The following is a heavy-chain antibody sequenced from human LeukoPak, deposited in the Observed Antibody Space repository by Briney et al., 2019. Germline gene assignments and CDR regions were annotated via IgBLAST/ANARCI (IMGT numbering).Heavy chain of an antibody. D-gene: IGHD3-22*01. CDR3: AGGARITMIVVVLKCGRYYFDY. V-gene: IGHV3-48*03. CDR1: GFTFSSYE. J-gene: IGHJ4*02. Sequence: GGSLTLSCAASGFTFSSYEMNWVRQAPGEGLEWVSYISSRGSTLYYADPVKGRFTISRDNANNPLYLQMNSLRAEDTAVYYCAGGARITMIVVVLKCGRYYFDYWGQGTLVTVSS. CDR2: ISSRGSTL.